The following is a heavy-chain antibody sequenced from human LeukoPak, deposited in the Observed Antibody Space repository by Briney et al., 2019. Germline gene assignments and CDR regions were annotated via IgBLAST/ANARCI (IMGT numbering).Heavy chain of an antibody. CDR2: IDPSDSYT. CDR3: AVRCSSTSCYEEGYYFDY. D-gene: IGHD2-2*01. V-gene: IGHV5-10-1*01. CDR1: GYSFTSYW. J-gene: IGHJ4*02. Sequence: GESLKISCKGSGYSFTSYWISWVRPMPGKGLEWMGRIDPSDSYTNYSPSFQGHVTISADTSISTAYLQWSSLKASDTAMYYCAVRCSSTSCYEEGYYFDYWGQGTLVTVSS.